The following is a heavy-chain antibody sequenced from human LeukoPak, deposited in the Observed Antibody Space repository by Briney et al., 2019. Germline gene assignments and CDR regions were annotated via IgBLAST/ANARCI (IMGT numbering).Heavy chain of an antibody. Sequence: PSEPLSLTCTVFGDSIIDSTYYWGWIRQPPGKGLDWIGVINYSGSTYSNPSLRSRVTISVDTSKHQFSLKLNSVTASDTAVYYCARGYDFWGQGTLVTVSS. D-gene: IGHD3-22*01. V-gene: IGHV4-39*01. CDR3: ARGYDF. J-gene: IGHJ4*02. CDR1: GDSIIDSTYY. CDR2: INYSGST.